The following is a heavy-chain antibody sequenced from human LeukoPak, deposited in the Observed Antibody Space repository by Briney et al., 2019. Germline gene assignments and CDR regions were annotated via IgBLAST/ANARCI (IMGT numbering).Heavy chain of an antibody. CDR3: GRVGNGIDI. Sequence: PGWSLTLSCPASGFTFSHYLMHWLRQAPGKGLVWVSRINSDESNTNSYADSVKGRFIISRDNAKNTLYLQMDSLRAEDTVVFFCGRVGNGIDIWGQGTTVIVSS. CDR2: INSDESNT. CDR1: GFTFSHYL. J-gene: IGHJ3*02. D-gene: IGHD2-8*01. V-gene: IGHV3-74*01.